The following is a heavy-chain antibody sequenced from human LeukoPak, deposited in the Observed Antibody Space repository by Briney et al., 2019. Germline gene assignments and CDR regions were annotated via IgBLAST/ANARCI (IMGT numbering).Heavy chain of an antibody. CDR2: ISGSGGST. D-gene: IGHD4-17*01. CDR1: GFTFSSYA. Sequence: GGSLRLSCAASGFTFSSYAMSWVRQAPGKGLEWVSVISGSGGSTYYADSVKGRFTISRDNSKNTLYLQMNNLIAEDTAVHYLAKRGVYGFNSFMDYWGQGTLVTVSS. J-gene: IGHJ4*02. V-gene: IGHV3-23*01. CDR3: AKRGVYGFNSFMDY.